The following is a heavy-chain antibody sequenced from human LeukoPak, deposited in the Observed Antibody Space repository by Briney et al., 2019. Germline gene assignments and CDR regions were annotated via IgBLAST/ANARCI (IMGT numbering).Heavy chain of an antibody. V-gene: IGHV1-69*05. Sequence: SVTVSCKASGGTFSNFAISWVRQAPGQGLQWMGGIIPIFGTASYAQKFQGRVTITTDESTSTAYMELRSLRSEDTAVYYCARAQGDYRNFNNKWFDPWGQGTLVTVSS. CDR3: ARAQGDYRNFNNKWFDP. CDR1: GGTFSNFA. J-gene: IGHJ5*02. D-gene: IGHD4-11*01. CDR2: IIPIFGTA.